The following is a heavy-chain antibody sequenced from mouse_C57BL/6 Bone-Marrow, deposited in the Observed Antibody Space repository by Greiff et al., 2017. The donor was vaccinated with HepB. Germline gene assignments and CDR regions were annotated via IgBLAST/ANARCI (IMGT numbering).Heavy chain of an antibody. CDR2: IHPNSGST. Sequence: QVQLKQPGAELVKPGDSVKLSCKASGYTFTSYWMHWVKQRPGQGLEWIGMIHPNSGSTNYNEKFKSKATLTVDKSSSTAYMQLSSLTSEDSAVYYCAFYWPYAMDYWGQGTSVTVSS. CDR3: AFYWPYAMDY. V-gene: IGHV1-64*01. D-gene: IGHD2-1*01. J-gene: IGHJ4*01. CDR1: GYTFTSYW.